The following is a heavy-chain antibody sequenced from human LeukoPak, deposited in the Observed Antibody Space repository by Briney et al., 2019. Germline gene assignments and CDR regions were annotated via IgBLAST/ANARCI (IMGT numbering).Heavy chain of an antibody. CDR3: ARATRGDLLSEF. Sequence: ASVKVSCKASEYTFANYDITWVRQAPGRGLEWMGWMNPYSTNTGYARKFQGRLSMTRDTPITTAYMELSSLTSEDTAVYYCARATRGDLLSEFWGQGSPITVSS. V-gene: IGHV1-8*01. D-gene: IGHD2-21*01. CDR2: MNPYSTNT. J-gene: IGHJ4*02. CDR1: EYTFANYD.